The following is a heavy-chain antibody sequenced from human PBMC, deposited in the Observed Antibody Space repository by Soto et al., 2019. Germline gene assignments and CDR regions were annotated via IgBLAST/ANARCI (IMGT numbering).Heavy chain of an antibody. CDR2: IYHGGST. CDR3: ARGTSYYFDTTDYYFPVWFDP. V-gene: IGHV4-30-2*01. J-gene: IGHJ5*02. CDR1: GGSISSGGYS. D-gene: IGHD3-22*01. Sequence: SETLSLTCAVSGGSISSGGYSWNWIRQPPGKGLEWIGYIYHGGSTSYNPSLKSRVALSVDMSKNQFSLRLSSVTAADTAVYYCARGTSYYFDTTDYYFPVWFDPWGQGTLVTVSS.